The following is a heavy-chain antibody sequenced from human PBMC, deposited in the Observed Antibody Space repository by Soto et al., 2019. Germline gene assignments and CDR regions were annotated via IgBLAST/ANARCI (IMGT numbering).Heavy chain of an antibody. J-gene: IGHJ4*02. Sequence: PGGSLRLSCAASVFTFSSYGMHWVRQAPGKGLEWVAVIWYDGSNKYYADSVKGRFTISRDNSKNTLYLQMNSLRAEDTAVYYCARDRGIAVAVVPGYYFDYWGQGTLVTVSS. CDR3: ARDRGIAVAVVPGYYFDY. CDR1: VFTFSSYG. CDR2: IWYDGSNK. D-gene: IGHD6-19*01. V-gene: IGHV3-33*01.